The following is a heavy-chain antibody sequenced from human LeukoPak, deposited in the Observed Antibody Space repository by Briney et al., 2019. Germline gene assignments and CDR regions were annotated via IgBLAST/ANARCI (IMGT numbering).Heavy chain of an antibody. J-gene: IGHJ4*02. CDR3: ARRDYYDTSGYTFDY. V-gene: IGHV4-39*01. Sequence: PTETLSLTCAVSGGSISSSRYYWGWIRQPPGKGLEWIGSIYYSGSTYYNPSLKSRVTIPVDTSKKQFSLKLSSVTAADTAVYYCARRDYYDTSGYTFDYWGQGTLVTVSS. D-gene: IGHD3-22*01. CDR1: GGSISSSRYY. CDR2: IYYSGST.